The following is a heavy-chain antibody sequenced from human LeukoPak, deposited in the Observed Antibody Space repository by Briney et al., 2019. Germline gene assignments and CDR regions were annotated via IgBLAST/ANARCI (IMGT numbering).Heavy chain of an antibody. J-gene: IGHJ4*02. CDR3: AKDASTVTLHADY. CDR2: LSYDGSNR. Sequence: GGSLRLSCAASGFTFSSFGMHWVRQAPGKRLEWGAVLSYDGSNRYYADSVKGRFTISRDNSKNTLYLQMNSLRAEDTAVYYCAKDASTVTLHADYWGQGTLVTVSS. V-gene: IGHV3-30*18. D-gene: IGHD4-17*01. CDR1: GFTFSSFG.